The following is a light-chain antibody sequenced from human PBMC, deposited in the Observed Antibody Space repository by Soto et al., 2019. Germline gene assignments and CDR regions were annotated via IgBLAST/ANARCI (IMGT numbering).Light chain of an antibody. CDR3: HQRQSWPRT. CDR1: QYVGTR. V-gene: IGKV3-11*01. CDR2: YTS. J-gene: IGKJ1*01. Sequence: EIVLTQSPATLSSSPGETATLSCIAGQYVGTRLAWYQHKPGQAPRLLIYYTSNRATGIPARFSGSGSGTDFTLTINSLAPEDFAIYYCHQRQSWPRTFGQGNKV.